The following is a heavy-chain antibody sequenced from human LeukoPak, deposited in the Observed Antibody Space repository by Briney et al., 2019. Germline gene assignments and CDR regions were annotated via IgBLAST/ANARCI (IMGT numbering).Heavy chain of an antibody. Sequence: GGSLRLSCVASGFTLGNYAMTWVRQAPGKGLEWVSHLSAGGGSTYYADSVKGRFTISRDNSRNTLHLQMRSLRAEDTAVYYCAKGNDDILTGFDYWGQGTLVTVSS. V-gene: IGHV3-23*01. CDR1: GFTLGNYA. D-gene: IGHD3-9*01. CDR3: AKGNDDILTGFDY. J-gene: IGHJ4*02. CDR2: LSAGGGST.